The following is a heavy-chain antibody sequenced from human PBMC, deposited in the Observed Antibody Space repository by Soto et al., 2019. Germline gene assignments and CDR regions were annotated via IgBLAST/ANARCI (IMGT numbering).Heavy chain of an antibody. CDR3: ARVLIEGFDP. Sequence: KSSETLSLTCTVSGGSIRRGSYFWSWIRQHPGRGLEWIGYIYHTGSTYYNPSLKSRITISVDTSKNQFSLRLTSVTAADTAVYYCARVLIEGFDPRGQGTLVTVSS. CDR2: IYHTGST. J-gene: IGHJ5*02. CDR1: GGSIRRGSYF. V-gene: IGHV4-31*03. D-gene: IGHD2-21*01.